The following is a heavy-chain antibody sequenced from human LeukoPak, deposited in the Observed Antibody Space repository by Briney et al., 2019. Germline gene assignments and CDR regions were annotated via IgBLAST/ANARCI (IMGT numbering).Heavy chain of an antibody. D-gene: IGHD5-18*01. CDR1: GFIFSSYA. Sequence: TGGSLRLSCSASGFIFSSYAMHWVRQAPGRGLEYVSTISNNGASTYYADSVKGIFTISRDNSKNTLYLQMSSLRADDTAEYYCVTTQHPGYTYGYDYWGQGILVTVSS. CDR2: ISNNGAST. V-gene: IGHV3-64D*06. J-gene: IGHJ4*02. CDR3: VTTQHPGYTYGYDY.